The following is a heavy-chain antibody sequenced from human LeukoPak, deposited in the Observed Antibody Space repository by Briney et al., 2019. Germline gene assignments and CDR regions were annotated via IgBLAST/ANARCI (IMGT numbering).Heavy chain of an antibody. V-gene: IGHV1-69*05. CDR3: ARDSLEVVLDY. CDR2: IIPIFGIA. D-gene: IGHD2-21*01. Sequence: ASVKVSCKASGRTFSSYAISWVRQAPGQVLEWMGRIIPIFGIANYAQKVQGRVTITTDESTSTAYMERSRLRSENTAVYYCARDSLEVVLDYWGQGTLVTVSS. CDR1: GRTFSSYA. J-gene: IGHJ4*02.